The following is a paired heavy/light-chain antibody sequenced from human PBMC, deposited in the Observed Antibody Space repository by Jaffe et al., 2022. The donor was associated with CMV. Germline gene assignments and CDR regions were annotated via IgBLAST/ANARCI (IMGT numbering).Light chain of an antibody. CDR2: AAS. J-gene: IGKJ2*01. V-gene: IGKV1-9*01. CDR1: QGISSY. Sequence: IQLTQSPSSLSASVGDRVTITCRASQGISSYLAWYQQKPGKAPKLLIYAASTLQSGVPSRFSGSGSGTDFTLTISSLQPEDFATYYCQRLDSYPRTFGQGTKVEIK. CDR3: QRLDSYPRT.
Heavy chain of an antibody. D-gene: IGHD5-12*01. Sequence: QVQLVESGGGVVQPGRSLRLSCAASRFTFSSYGMHWVRQAPGKGLEWVAVISYDGNNKYYGDSVKGRFTISRDNSKNTLYLQMNSLRAEDTAVYFCAKDLAPYEYSGYVPFDYWGQGTLVTVSS. J-gene: IGHJ4*02. CDR3: AKDLAPYEYSGYVPFDY. CDR2: ISYDGNNK. CDR1: RFTFSSYG. V-gene: IGHV3-30*18.